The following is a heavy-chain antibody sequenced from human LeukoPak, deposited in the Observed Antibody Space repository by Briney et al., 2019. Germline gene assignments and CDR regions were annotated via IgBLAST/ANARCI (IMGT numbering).Heavy chain of an antibody. CDR2: IYSSGST. D-gene: IGHD6-13*01. J-gene: IGHJ4*02. CDR3: ARGRGRIAAAGLFDY. V-gene: IGHV4-59*08. Sequence: PSETLSLTCTVSSGSINSYYWNWIRQPPGKGLEWIGRIYSSGSTNYSPSLKSRVTISVDTSKNQFSLKLSSVTAADTAVYYCARGRGRIAAAGLFDYWGQGTLVTVSS. CDR1: SGSINSYY.